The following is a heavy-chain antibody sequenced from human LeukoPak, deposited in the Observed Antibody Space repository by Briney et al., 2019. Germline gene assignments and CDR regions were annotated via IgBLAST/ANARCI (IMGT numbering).Heavy chain of an antibody. CDR2: INQDGGTT. CDR3: TNDRQGPIQYYMDV. D-gene: IGHD3-16*01. CDR1: GFTFSSLW. Sequence: GGSLRLSCAASGFTFSSLWMSWVRQAPERGPEWVANINQDGGTTYYVASVKGRFTISRDNAKDSLNLQMSSLRAEETAVYYCTNDRQGPIQYYMDVWGKGTTVTVSS. V-gene: IGHV3-7*01. J-gene: IGHJ6*03.